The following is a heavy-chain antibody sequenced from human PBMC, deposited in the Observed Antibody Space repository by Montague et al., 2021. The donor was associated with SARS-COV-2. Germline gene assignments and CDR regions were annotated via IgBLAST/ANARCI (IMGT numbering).Heavy chain of an antibody. CDR2: INPDGSER. CDR3: AREGYYYEGYFDN. V-gene: IGHV3-7*01. Sequence: SLRLSCATSEFTFSSHWMSWVRQAPGKGLEWVANINPDGSERYYVDSVKGRFTIPRDNAQNSLYLRMNSLRAEDTAVYYCAREGYYYEGYFDNWGQGTLVTVSS. CDR1: EFTFSSHW. J-gene: IGHJ4*02. D-gene: IGHD3-22*01.